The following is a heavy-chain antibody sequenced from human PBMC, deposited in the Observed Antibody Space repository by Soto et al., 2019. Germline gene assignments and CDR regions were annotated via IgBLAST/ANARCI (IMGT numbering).Heavy chain of an antibody. CDR3: ARTARTGDHFDY. V-gene: IGHV3-13*05. Sequence: GGSLRLSCAASGFTFSSYDMHWVRQATGKGLEWVSAIGTAGDPYYPGSVKSRFTISRENAKNSLYLQMNSLRAGDTAVYYCARTARTGDHFDYWGQGTLVTVSS. CDR2: IGTAGDP. D-gene: IGHD7-27*01. J-gene: IGHJ4*02. CDR1: GFTFSSYD.